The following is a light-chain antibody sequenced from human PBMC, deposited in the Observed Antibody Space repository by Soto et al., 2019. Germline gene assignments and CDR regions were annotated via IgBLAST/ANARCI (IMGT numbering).Light chain of an antibody. CDR2: DAS. CDR3: QQYGDRPRT. J-gene: IGKJ1*01. V-gene: IGKV3-11*01. Sequence: EIVLTQSPATLSLSPGERATLSCRASQSVSSYLAWYQQQPGQAPSLLIYDASIRVPTTPARFSGSVSGTEFTLTISSLESEDFAVYFCQQYGDRPRTFGQGTKVDIK. CDR1: QSVSSY.